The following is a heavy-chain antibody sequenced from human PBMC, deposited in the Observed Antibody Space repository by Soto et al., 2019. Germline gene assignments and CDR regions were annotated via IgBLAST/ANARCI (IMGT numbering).Heavy chain of an antibody. D-gene: IGHD2-15*01. J-gene: IGHJ4*02. CDR2: INSDGSST. Sequence: GGSLRLSCAASGFTFSSYWMHWVRQAPGKGLVWVSRINSDGSSTSYADSVKGRFTISRDNAKNTLYLQMNSLRAEDTAVYYCALPSGGYCSGGSCYRPFDYWGQGTLVTVSS. CDR1: GFTFSSYW. CDR3: ALPSGGYCSGGSCYRPFDY. V-gene: IGHV3-74*01.